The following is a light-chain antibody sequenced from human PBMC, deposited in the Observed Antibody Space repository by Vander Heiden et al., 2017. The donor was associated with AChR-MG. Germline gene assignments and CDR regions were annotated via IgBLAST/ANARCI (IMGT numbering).Light chain of an antibody. V-gene: IGLV3-1*01. CDR1: KLGDKY. CDR2: QDT. J-gene: IGLJ2*01. Sequence: SYELTQPPSVSVSPGQTASITCSGDKLGDKYTCWYQQKPGQSPVMVIYQDTKRPSGVPGRFSGSNSGTKANLTISGTQAMDEADDFCQAWDSGTAVFGGGTKLTVL. CDR3: QAWDSGTAV.